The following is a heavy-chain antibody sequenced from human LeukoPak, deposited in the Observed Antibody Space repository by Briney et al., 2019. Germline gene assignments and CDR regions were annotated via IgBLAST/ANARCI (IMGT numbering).Heavy chain of an antibody. Sequence: GASVKVSCKASGYTFTSYGISWVRQAPGQGLEWMGWISAYNGNTNYAQKLQGRVTMTTDTSTSTAYMELRSLRSDDTAVYYCARGAYDSSGYYYYYYYMDVWGKGTTVTVSS. V-gene: IGHV1-18*01. J-gene: IGHJ6*03. D-gene: IGHD3-22*01. CDR2: ISAYNGNT. CDR3: ARGAYDSSGYYYYYYYMDV. CDR1: GYTFTSYG.